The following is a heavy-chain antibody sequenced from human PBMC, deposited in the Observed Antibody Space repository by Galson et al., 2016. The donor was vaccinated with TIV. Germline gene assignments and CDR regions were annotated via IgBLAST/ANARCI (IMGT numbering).Heavy chain of an antibody. J-gene: IGHJ5*02. CDR1: GFNVSRSC. Sequence: SLRLSCAASGFNVSRSCVSWIRQAPGKGLEWVAALCTASKTYYADSVKGRFTISRDNPKSTLCLKMNSLRAADAAAYYCARVASAEADNWQYLYLWGQGTLVTVSS. V-gene: IGHV3-53*01. CDR2: LCTASKT. D-gene: IGHD1-1*01. CDR3: ARVASAEADNWQYLYL.